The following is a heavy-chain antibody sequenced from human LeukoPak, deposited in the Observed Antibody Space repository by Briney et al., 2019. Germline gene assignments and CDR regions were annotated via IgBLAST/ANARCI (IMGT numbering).Heavy chain of an antibody. V-gene: IGHV1-8*03. CDR3: ARDYYYGSGSSNYYYYYMDV. J-gene: IGHJ6*03. CDR2: MNPNSGNT. Sequence: ASVKVSCKASGYTFTSYDINWVRQATGQGLEWMGWMNPNSGNTGYAQKFQGRVTITRNTSISTAYMELSSLRSDDTAVYYCARDYYYGSGSSNYYYYYMDVRGKGTTVTVSS. CDR1: GYTFTSYD. D-gene: IGHD3-10*01.